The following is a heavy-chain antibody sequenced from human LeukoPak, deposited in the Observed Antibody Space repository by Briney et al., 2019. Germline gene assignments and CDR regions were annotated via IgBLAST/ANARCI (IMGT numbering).Heavy chain of an antibody. CDR2: ISSSSSYI. CDR3: AAGVKRERDTFDY. D-gene: IGHD4-23*01. Sequence: GGSLRLSCAASGFTFSSYSMNWVRQAPGKGLEWVSSISSSSSYIYYADSVKRRFTISRDNAKNSLYLQMNSVRAEDKHVYYCAAGVKRERDTFDYWGQGTLVTVSS. CDR1: GFTFSSYS. J-gene: IGHJ4*02. V-gene: IGHV3-21*01.